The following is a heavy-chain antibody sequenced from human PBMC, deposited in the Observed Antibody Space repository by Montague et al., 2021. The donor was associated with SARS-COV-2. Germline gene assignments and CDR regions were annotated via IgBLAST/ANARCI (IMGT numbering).Heavy chain of an antibody. CDR3: ARHSLAVTAIYNWSDP. Sequence: SETLSLTCTVSGGSISSSSYYWGWIRQPPGKGLEWIGSIYYSGSTYYNPSLKSRVTISVDTSKNQFSLKLSSVTAADTAVYYCARHSLAVTAIYNWSDPWGQGTLVTVSS. CDR1: GGSISSSSYY. D-gene: IGHD2-21*02. CDR2: IYYSGST. J-gene: IGHJ5*02. V-gene: IGHV4-39*01.